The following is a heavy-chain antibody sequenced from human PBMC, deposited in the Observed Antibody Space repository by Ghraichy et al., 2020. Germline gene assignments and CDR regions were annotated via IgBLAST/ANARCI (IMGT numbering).Heavy chain of an antibody. D-gene: IGHD2-2*01. CDR2: INHSGST. CDR1: GGSFSGYY. V-gene: IGHV4-34*01. Sequence: SETLSLTCAVYGGSFSGYYWSWIRQPPGKGLEWIGEINHSGSTNYNPSLKSRVTISVDTSKNQFSLKLSSVTAADTAVYYCARESIVVVPAAIFGSYYYYGMGVWGQGTTVTVSS. CDR3: ARESIVVVPAAIFGSYYYYGMGV. J-gene: IGHJ6*02.